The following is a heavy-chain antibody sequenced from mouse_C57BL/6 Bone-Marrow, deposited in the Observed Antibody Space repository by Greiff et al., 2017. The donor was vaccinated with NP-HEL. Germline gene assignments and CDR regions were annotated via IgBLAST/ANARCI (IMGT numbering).Heavy chain of an antibody. J-gene: IGHJ1*03. D-gene: IGHD1-1*01. Sequence: QVQLQQPGAELVKPGASVKMSCKASGYTFTSYWITWVKQRPGQGLEWIGDIYPGSGSTNYNEKFKSKATLTVDTSSSTAYMQLSSLTSEDSAVYYCARGDYYGRDWYCDVWGTGTTVTVSS. V-gene: IGHV1-55*01. CDR2: IYPGSGST. CDR1: GYTFTSYW. CDR3: ARGDYYGRDWYCDV.